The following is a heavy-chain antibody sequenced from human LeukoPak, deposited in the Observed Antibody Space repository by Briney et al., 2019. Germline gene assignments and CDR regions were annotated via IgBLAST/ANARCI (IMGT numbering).Heavy chain of an antibody. CDR3: ARVLAGGYSNDYYYYYYYMDV. CDR2: IYTSGST. V-gene: IGHV4-4*09. J-gene: IGHJ6*03. CDR1: GGSISSYY. D-gene: IGHD6-13*01. Sequence: SETLSLTCTVSGGSISSYYWSWIRQPPGKGLEWIGYIYTSGSTNYNPSLKSRVTISVDTSKNQFSLKLSSVTAADTAVYYCARVLAGGYSNDYYYYYYYMDVWGKGTTVTVSS.